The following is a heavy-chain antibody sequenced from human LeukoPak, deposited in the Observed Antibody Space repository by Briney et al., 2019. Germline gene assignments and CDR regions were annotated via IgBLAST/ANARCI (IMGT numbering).Heavy chain of an antibody. CDR3: ARDQQGNFDY. D-gene: IGHD7-27*01. J-gene: IGHJ4*02. V-gene: IGHV4-34*01. CDR1: GGSFSGYY. Sequence: SETLSLTCAGCGGSFSGYYWSWIRQPPGKGLEWIGEINHSGSTNYNPSLKSRVTISVDTSKNQFSLQLSSVTAADAAVYYCARDQQGNFDYWGQGTLVTASS. CDR2: INHSGST.